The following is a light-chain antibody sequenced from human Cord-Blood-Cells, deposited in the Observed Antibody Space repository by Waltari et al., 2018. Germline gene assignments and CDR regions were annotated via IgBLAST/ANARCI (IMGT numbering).Light chain of an antibody. CDR1: QGISNY. J-gene: IGKJ1*01. CDR3: QKYNSAPLT. CDR2: AAS. Sequence: QITQSPFPLSASVRDRGPITCRASQGISNYLAWYQQKPGKVPKLLIYAASTLQSGVPSRFSGSGSGTDFTLTISSLQPEDVATYYCQKYNSAPLTFGQGTKVEIK. V-gene: IGKV1-27*01.